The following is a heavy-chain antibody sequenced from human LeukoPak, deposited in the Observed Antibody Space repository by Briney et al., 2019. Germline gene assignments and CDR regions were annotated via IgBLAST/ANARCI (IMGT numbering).Heavy chain of an antibody. J-gene: IGHJ4*02. CDR2: INTNTGNP. V-gene: IGHV7-4-1*02. CDR3: ARDDAYYYDSSGYPTVDY. CDR1: GYTFSTFP. Sequence: GASVKVSCKASGYTFSTFPINWVRQAPGQGLEWMGWINTNTGNPTYAQGFTGRFVFSLDTSVSTAYLQISSLKAEDTAVYYCARDDAYYYDSSGYPTVDYWGQGTLVTVSS. D-gene: IGHD3-22*01.